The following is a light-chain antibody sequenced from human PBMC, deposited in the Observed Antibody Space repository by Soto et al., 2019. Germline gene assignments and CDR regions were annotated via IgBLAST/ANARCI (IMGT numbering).Light chain of an antibody. J-gene: IGLJ3*02. CDR2: LNSDGSH. Sequence: QSVLTQSPSASASLGASVKLTCTLSSGHSSYAIAWLQQQPEKGPRYLMRLNSDGSHTKGDGIPDRFSASSSGAERYLTISSLQSEDEADYYCQTWGTGIHVFGGGTKVTVL. CDR3: QTWGTGIHV. V-gene: IGLV4-69*01. CDR1: SGHSSYA.